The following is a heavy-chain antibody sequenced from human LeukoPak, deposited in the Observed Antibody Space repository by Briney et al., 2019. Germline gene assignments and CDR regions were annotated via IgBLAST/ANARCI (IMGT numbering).Heavy chain of an antibody. V-gene: IGHV3-21*01. Sequence: NPGGSLRLSCAASGFSLSNYNMNWVRQAPGKGLEWVSSISGSSTYIYYADSVKGRFTISRDNANNSLYLQMNSLRAEDTAVYYCARPNYYGSGGYSGFAFDIWGQGTMVTVSS. CDR3: ARPNYYGSGGYSGFAFDI. J-gene: IGHJ3*02. CDR1: GFSLSNYN. CDR2: ISGSSTYI. D-gene: IGHD3-10*01.